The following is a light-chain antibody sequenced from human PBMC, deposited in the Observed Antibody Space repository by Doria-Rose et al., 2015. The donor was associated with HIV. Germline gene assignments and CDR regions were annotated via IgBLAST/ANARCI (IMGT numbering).Light chain of an antibody. J-gene: IGKJ1*01. CDR1: SGISRY. CDR3: QQFDSFPRT. Sequence: TQSPSFLSAPVGVRITITCRASSGISRYLAWYQLKPGTGPTLLIFGASTLQSGVPSRFSGSGSGTEFTLTISGLQPEDFATYYCQQFDSFPRTFGQGTKVELK. V-gene: IGKV1-9*01. CDR2: GAS.